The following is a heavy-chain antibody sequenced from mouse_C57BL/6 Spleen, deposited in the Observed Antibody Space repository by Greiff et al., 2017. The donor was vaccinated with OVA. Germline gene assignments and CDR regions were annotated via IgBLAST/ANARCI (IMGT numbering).Heavy chain of an antibody. CDR2: IYPGSGNT. CDR3: ARESKGAYAMDY. V-gene: IGHV1-76*01. Sequence: QVQLQQSGAELVRPGASVKLSCKASGYTFTDYYINWVKQRPGQGLEWIARIYPGSGNTYYNEKFKGKATLTAEKSSSTAYMQLSSLTSEDSAVYFCARESKGAYAMDYWGQGTSVTVSS. CDR1: GYTFTDYY. J-gene: IGHJ4*01. D-gene: IGHD1-3*01.